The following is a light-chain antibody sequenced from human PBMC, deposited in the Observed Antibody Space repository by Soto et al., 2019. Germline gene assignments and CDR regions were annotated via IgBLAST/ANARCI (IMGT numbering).Light chain of an antibody. CDR1: QSVSSY. CDR2: GAS. CDR3: HQCRGWNLT. V-gene: IGKV3-11*01. Sequence: MLTQSPATLSLSPGERATLACRASQSVSSYLDCFQQNLGQAPRLLIYGASNRATDIPTRFSGSGSGTYFTLTITRLDQEDSGIYYCHQCRGWNLTLGGWTTVDI. J-gene: IGKJ4*01.